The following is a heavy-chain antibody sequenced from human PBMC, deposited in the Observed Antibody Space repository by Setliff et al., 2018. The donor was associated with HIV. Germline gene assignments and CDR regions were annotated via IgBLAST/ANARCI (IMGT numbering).Heavy chain of an antibody. D-gene: IGHD3-22*01. Sequence: PGGSLRLSCAASRFDFNNYWMCWVRQAPGKGLEWVANIGQDGSEKNYVDSVKGRFTISRDNAKNMLYLQMDNLRAEDTAVYYCAKDRGSGYYSPSDYWGQGTLVTVSS. J-gene: IGHJ4*02. CDR3: AKDRGSGYYSPSDY. CDR2: IGQDGSEK. V-gene: IGHV3-7*03. CDR1: RFDFNNYW.